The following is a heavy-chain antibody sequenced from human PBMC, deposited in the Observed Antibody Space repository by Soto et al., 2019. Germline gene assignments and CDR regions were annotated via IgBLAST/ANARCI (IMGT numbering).Heavy chain of an antibody. D-gene: IGHD2-2*01. V-gene: IGHV3-23*01. CDR1: GFTFSSCA. CDR2: ISGSGGST. J-gene: IGHJ4*02. Sequence: GGSLRLSCAASGFTFSSCAMSWGRQAPGKGLELVSAISGSGGSTYYADSVKGRSTISRDNSKNTLYMQMNSLRAEATAVYYCAQAGDIVVVPAAISFDYWGQGTMVTVSS. CDR3: AQAGDIVVVPAAISFDY.